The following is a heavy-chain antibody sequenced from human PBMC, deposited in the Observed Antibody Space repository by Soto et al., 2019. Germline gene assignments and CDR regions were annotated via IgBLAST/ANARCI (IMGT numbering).Heavy chain of an antibody. CDR3: AREEVASYGSGSYNWFDP. CDR1: GGSINSGDYY. CDR2: IYYSGST. Sequence: QVQLQESGPGLVKTSQTLSLTCTVSGGSINSGDYYWSWIRQHPGKGLEWIGYIYYSGSTYYNPSLKSRVTISVDTSKNQFSLKLSSVTAADTAVYYCAREEVASYGSGSYNWFDPWGQGTLVTVSS. J-gene: IGHJ5*02. D-gene: IGHD3-10*01. V-gene: IGHV4-31*03.